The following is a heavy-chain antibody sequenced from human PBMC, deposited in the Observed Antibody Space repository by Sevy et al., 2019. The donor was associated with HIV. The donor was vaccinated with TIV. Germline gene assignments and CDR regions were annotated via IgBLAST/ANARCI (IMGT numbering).Heavy chain of an antibody. V-gene: IGHV4-30-4*01. CDR3: ARARAGARVDYFDY. J-gene: IGHJ4*02. CDR2: IYYSGST. CDR1: GGSTSSGDYY. Sequence: SETLSLTCTVSGGSTSSGDYYWSWIRQPPGKGLEWIGYIYYSGSTYYNPSLKSRVTISVDTSKNQFSLKLSSVTAADTAVYYCARARAGARVDYFDYWGQGTLVTVSS. D-gene: IGHD2-15*01.